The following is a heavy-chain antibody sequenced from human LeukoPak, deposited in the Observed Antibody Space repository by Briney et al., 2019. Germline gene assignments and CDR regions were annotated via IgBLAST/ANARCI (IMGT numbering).Heavy chain of an antibody. CDR2: INPNSGGT. Sequence: ASVKVSCKASGYTFTGYYMHWARQAPGQGREWMGWINPNSGGTNYAQKFQGRVTMTRDTSISTAYMELSRLRSDDTAVYYCARWAGSAGYYYYYMDVWGKGTTVTVSS. CDR1: GYTFTGYY. J-gene: IGHJ6*03. D-gene: IGHD1-14*01. CDR3: ARWAGSAGYYYYYMDV. V-gene: IGHV1-2*02.